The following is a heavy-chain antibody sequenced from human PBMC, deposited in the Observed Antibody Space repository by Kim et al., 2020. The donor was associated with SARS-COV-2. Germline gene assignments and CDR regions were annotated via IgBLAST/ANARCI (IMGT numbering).Heavy chain of an antibody. Sequence: SETLSLTCTVSGGSISSGGYYWSWIRQHPGKGLEWIGYIYYSGSTYYNPSLKSRVTISVDTSKNQFSLKLSSVTAADTAVYYCAREGVVPAATPNDGFDIWGQGTMVTVSS. CDR3: AREGVVPAATPNDGFDI. CDR1: GGSISSGGYY. J-gene: IGHJ3*02. V-gene: IGHV4-31*03. CDR2: IYYSGST. D-gene: IGHD2-2*01.